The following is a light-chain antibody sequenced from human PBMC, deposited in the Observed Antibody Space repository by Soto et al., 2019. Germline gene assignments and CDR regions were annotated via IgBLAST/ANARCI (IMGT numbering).Light chain of an antibody. CDR2: EAS. J-gene: IGKJ1*01. Sequence: EIVLTQSPATLSLSPGERATLSCRASQSVSSYLAWYQQKPGQAPRLLMYEASTRATGIPARFSGGGSGTDFTLTISSLEPEDFAVYYCQQRSDWPWTFGQGTKVEIE. CDR3: QQRSDWPWT. V-gene: IGKV3-11*01. CDR1: QSVSSY.